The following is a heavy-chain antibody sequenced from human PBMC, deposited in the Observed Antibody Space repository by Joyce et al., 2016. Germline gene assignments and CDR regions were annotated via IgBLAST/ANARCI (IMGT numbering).Heavy chain of an antibody. CDR3: ARVPGRYYYYYGVDV. CDR2: SVGGGGRT. J-gene: IGHJ6*02. Sequence: EVQLLESGGGLVQPGGSLRLSCASSGFTFSCYAMSWVCQTPDKGLYWFSASVGGGGRTYHADSVKGRFTISRGDSKSTLFLQMSRLRAEDTAIYYCARVPGRYYYYYGVDVWGQGTTVTVSS. CDR1: GFTFSCYA. V-gene: IGHV3-23*01.